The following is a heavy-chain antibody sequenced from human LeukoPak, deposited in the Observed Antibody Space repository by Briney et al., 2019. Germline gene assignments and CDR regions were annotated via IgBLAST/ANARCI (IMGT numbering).Heavy chain of an antibody. CDR2: IYSGGST. Sequence: GGSLRLSCAASGFTVSSNYMTWVRQAPGKGLEWVSVIYSGGSTYYAESVKGRFTISRDNSKNTLYLQMNSLRAEDTAVYYCAKTRTGSGSYYDVWGQGTLVTVSS. CDR3: AKTRTGSGSYYDV. J-gene: IGHJ4*02. V-gene: IGHV3-53*01. CDR1: GFTVSSNY. D-gene: IGHD3-10*01.